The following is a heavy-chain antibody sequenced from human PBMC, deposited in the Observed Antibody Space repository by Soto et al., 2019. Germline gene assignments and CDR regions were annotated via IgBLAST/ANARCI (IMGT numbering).Heavy chain of an antibody. CDR2: IYYSGST. Sequence: SETLSLTCTVSGGSISSYYWSWIRQPPGKGLEWIGYIYYSGSTNYNPSLKSRVTISVDTSKNQFSLKLSSVTAADTAVYYCASSDYGDYVLGDYYYYYVMDVWGQGTTVTVSS. D-gene: IGHD4-17*01. CDR1: GGSISSYY. V-gene: IGHV4-59*01. CDR3: ASSDYGDYVLGDYYYYYVMDV. J-gene: IGHJ6*02.